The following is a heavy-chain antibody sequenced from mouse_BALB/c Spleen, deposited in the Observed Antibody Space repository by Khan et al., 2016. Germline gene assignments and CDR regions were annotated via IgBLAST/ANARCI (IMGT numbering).Heavy chain of an antibody. Sequence: QVQLKESGPGLVAPSQSLSITCTVSGFSLNGHGVNWFRQSPGKGMEWLGMQGGDGNTDYNYALKYRLSISKDNSKSQVFLKRNSLQTDDTARYSCAIDVATGTSWYFDVSGAGATVTVSS. D-gene: IGHD4-1*02. V-gene: IGHV2-6-7*01. J-gene: IGHJ1*01. CDR2: QGGDGNT. CDR1: GFSLNGHG. CDR3: AIDVATGTSWYFDV.